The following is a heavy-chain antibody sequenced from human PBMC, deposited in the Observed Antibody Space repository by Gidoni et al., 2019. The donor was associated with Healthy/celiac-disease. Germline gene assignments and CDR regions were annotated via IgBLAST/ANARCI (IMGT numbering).Heavy chain of an antibody. CDR2: ISYSGGAT. CDR3: TKDGTSWAY. V-gene: IGHV3-23*01. CDR1: GFPSSNFD. J-gene: IGHJ4*02. Sequence: EVHLLQSGGDWVTPGGSLRHTCTASGFPSSNFDRTWVRQATGKGLEWVSRISYSGGATFYADSVKCRFTISRDNSENTLSLQMNSLRAEDTAVYYCTKDGTSWAYWGQGTLVTVSS. D-gene: IGHD6-13*01.